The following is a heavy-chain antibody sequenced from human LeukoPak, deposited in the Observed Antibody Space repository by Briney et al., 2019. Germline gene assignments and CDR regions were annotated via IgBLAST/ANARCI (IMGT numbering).Heavy chain of an antibody. CDR1: GYSISSGYY. Sequence: PSETLSLTCTVSGYSISSGYYWGWIRQPPGKGLEWIGSIYYSGSTYYNPSLKSRVTISVDTSKNQFSLKLSSVTAADTAVYYCARDASENYDFWSGYFGPDLDYWGQGTLVTVSS. CDR2: IYYSGST. J-gene: IGHJ4*02. CDR3: ARDASENYDFWSGYFGPDLDY. D-gene: IGHD3-3*01. V-gene: IGHV4-38-2*02.